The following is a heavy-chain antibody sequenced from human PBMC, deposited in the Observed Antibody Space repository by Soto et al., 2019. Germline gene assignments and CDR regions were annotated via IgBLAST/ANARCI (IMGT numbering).Heavy chain of an antibody. Sequence: QLVESGGASVQPGGSLRLSCTASGFALSRYWMYWVRQVPGKGLVWVSHINSGGNITPYADSVRGRFTISRDNSKNTLYLDMHSLTTDDTAIYYCARLPKGSLVTAWGQGTLVTVSS. CDR2: INSGGNIT. D-gene: IGHD2-21*02. J-gene: IGHJ4*02. CDR3: ARLPKGSLVTA. CDR1: GFALSRYW. V-gene: IGHV3-74*01.